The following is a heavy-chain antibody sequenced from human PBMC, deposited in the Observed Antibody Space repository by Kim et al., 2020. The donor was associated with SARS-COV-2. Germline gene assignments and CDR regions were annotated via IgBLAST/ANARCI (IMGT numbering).Heavy chain of an antibody. D-gene: IGHD1-26*01. J-gene: IGHJ3*02. CDR1: GGSISSGGYY. V-gene: IGHV4-31*03. Sequence: SETLSLTCTVSGGSISSGGYYWSWIRQHPGKGLGWIGYIYYSGSTYYNPSLKSRVTISVDTSKNQFSLKLSSVTAADTAVYYCARDQIGATAFDIWGQGTMVTVSS. CDR2: IYYSGST. CDR3: ARDQIGATAFDI.